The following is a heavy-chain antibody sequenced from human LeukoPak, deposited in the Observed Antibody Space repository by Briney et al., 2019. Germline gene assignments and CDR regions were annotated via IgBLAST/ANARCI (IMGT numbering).Heavy chain of an antibody. CDR3: ARDSYSRD. J-gene: IGHJ4*02. V-gene: IGHV3-53*01. CDR2: IQTNENT. D-gene: IGHD3-10*01. CDR1: GFIVSSSY. Sequence: GGSLRLSCAASGFIVSSSYMSWVRQAPGKGLEWVSLIQTNENTYYADSVTGRFTISRDNSKNTLYLEMNSRRAEDTAVYYCARDSYSRDWGQGTLVTVSS.